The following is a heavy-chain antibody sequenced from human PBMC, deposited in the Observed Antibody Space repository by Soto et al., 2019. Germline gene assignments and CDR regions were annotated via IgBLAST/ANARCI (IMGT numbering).Heavy chain of an antibody. CDR1: GDSFNNYA. CDR3: ARVSRDGYNWGYFDY. D-gene: IGHD5-12*01. CDR2: ITPIFGTT. V-gene: IGHV1-69*06. J-gene: IGHJ4*02. Sequence: QVQLVQSGAEVKKPGSSVQVSCRASGDSFNNYAVSWVRQAPGQGLEWMGGITPIFGTTNYAQKFQGRVTITADTSTSTAYMQLSSLRSEDTAVYYCARVSRDGYNWGYFDYGGQGTLVTVSS.